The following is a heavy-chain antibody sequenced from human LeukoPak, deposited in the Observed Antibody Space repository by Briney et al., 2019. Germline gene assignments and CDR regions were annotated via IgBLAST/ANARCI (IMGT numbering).Heavy chain of an antibody. Sequence: PSETLSLTCTVSGGSISSGDFCWRWIRQPPGKGLEWIVYIYYSGSTNYNPSLKSRFTISVDTSKNQFSLKLSSVTAADTAVYYCASGYYDSSGYYYGRGWYFDYWGQGTLVTVSS. CDR3: ASGYYDSSGYYYGRGWYFDY. D-gene: IGHD3-22*01. J-gene: IGHJ4*02. CDR2: IYYSGST. V-gene: IGHV4-61*08. CDR1: GGSISSGDFC.